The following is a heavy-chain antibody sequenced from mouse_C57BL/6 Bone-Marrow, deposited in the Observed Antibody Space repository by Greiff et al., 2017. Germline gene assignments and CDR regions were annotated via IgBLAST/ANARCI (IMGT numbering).Heavy chain of an antibody. CDR3: ARAVNYRYDEYYFDY. V-gene: IGHV1-7*01. CDR2: INPSTGYT. CDR1: GYTFTSYW. J-gene: IGHJ2*01. D-gene: IGHD2-14*01. Sequence: QVQLQQSGAELAKPGASVKMSCKASGYTFTSYWMHWVKQRPGQGLEWIGYINPSTGYTEYNQKFKDKATLTADKSSSTAYMQLSSLTSEDSAVYYCARAVNYRYDEYYFDYWGKGTTLTVSS.